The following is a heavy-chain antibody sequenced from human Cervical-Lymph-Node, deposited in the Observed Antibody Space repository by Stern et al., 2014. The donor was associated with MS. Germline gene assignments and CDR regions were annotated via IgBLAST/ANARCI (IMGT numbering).Heavy chain of an antibody. V-gene: IGHV3-9*01. CDR3: ARAIGFCSGGNCEPYYYYGIDV. CDR2: ISWSSGKI. CDR1: GFRFDDYA. J-gene: IGHJ6*02. Sequence: QLVQAGGDLVQPGRSLRLSCAASGFRFDDYAMYWVRQAPGKGLEWVSGISWSSGKIGYAGSVKGRFTISRDNVKNSLFLQMNSLRSEDTASYYCARAIGFCSGGNCEPYYYYGIDVWGQGTRVTVSS. D-gene: IGHD2-15*01.